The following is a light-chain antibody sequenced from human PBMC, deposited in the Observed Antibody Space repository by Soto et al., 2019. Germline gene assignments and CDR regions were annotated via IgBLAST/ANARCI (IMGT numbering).Light chain of an antibody. Sequence: DIVITQSPATLSVSPGERATLSCMASQSVSTNLAWYQQKPGEAPRLLIYGASTRATGIPARFSGSGSGTEFTLTISSLQSEDFAVYYCHQYNNWPPWTFGQGTKVDIK. CDR1: QSVSTN. V-gene: IGKV3-15*01. CDR3: HQYNNWPPWT. CDR2: GAS. J-gene: IGKJ1*01.